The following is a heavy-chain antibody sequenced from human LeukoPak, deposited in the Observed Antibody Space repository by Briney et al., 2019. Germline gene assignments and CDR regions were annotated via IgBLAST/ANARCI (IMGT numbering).Heavy chain of an antibody. CDR3: AKPDLGGYSSSWGSFDY. Sequence: GGSLRLSCAASGFTFSSYGMHWVRQAPGKGLEWISYISSTSSTIYYADSVKGRFTISRDNAKNSLYLHMNSLRDEDTAVYYCAKPDLGGYSSSWGSFDYWGQGTLVTVSS. CDR2: ISSTSSTI. CDR1: GFTFSSYG. D-gene: IGHD6-13*01. V-gene: IGHV3-48*02. J-gene: IGHJ4*02.